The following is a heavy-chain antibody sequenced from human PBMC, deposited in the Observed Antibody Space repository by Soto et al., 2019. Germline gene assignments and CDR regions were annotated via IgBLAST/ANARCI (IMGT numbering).Heavy chain of an antibody. CDR3: TRTTVTPFDY. CDR1: GFTFSGSA. Sequence: EVQLVESGGGLVQPGGSLKLSCAASGFTFSGSAMHWVRQASGKGLEWVGRIRSKANSYATAYAASVKGRFTNSRDDSKNTADLQMNHLKTEDTAVYYCTRTTVTPFDYWGQGTLVTVSS. CDR2: IRSKANSYAT. J-gene: IGHJ4*02. V-gene: IGHV3-73*02. D-gene: IGHD4-17*01.